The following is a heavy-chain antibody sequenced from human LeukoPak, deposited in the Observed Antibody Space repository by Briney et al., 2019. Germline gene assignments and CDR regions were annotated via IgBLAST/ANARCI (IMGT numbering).Heavy chain of an antibody. CDR2: ISSSSSYI. CDR3: ARDRGGYSGYETNDY. Sequence: GGSLRLSCAASGFTFSSYSMNWVRQAPGKGLEWVSSISSSSSYIYYADSVKGRFTISRDNAKNTLYLQMNSLRAEDTAVYYCARDRGGYSGYETNDYWGQGTLVTVSS. J-gene: IGHJ4*02. CDR1: GFTFSSYS. V-gene: IGHV3-21*01. D-gene: IGHD5-12*01.